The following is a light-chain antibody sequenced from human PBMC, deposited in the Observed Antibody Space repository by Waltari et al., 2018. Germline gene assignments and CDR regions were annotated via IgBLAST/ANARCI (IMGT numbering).Light chain of an antibody. CDR2: GAS. Sequence: ETVMTQSPATLSVSPGERATLPCRASQTVSNDLAWYQQNPGQAPRLLIYGASTRPTGVPARFSRSGAGTEFTLTISSLQSDDFEVYYCQQYHNWPLTFGGGTKVEIK. CDR3: QQYHNWPLT. V-gene: IGKV3-15*01. J-gene: IGKJ4*01. CDR1: QTVSND.